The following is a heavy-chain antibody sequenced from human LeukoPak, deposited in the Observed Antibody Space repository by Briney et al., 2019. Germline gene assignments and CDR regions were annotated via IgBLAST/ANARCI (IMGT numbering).Heavy chain of an antibody. V-gene: IGHV3-21*01. CDR1: GFTFSNYS. J-gene: IGHJ3*02. CDR2: ISSSSSYI. CDR3: ARDRNDYGDYDAFDI. D-gene: IGHD4-17*01. Sequence: GGSLRLSCAASGFTFSNYSMNWVRQAPGKGLEWVSSISSSSSYIYYADSVKGRFTISRDNAKNSLYLQMNSLRAEETAVYYCARDRNDYGDYDAFDIWGQGTMVTVSS.